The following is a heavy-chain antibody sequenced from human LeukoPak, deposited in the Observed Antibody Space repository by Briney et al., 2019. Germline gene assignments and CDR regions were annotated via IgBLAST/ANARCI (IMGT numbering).Heavy chain of an antibody. CDR1: GGSISSYY. CDR2: IYTSGST. J-gene: IGHJ5*02. Sequence: SETLSLTWTVSGGSISSYYWSWIRQPAGKGLEWIGRIYTSGSTNYNPSLKSRVTMSVDTSKNQFSLKLSSVTAADTAVYYCARARSYGSGSNWFDPWGQGTLVTVSS. V-gene: IGHV4-4*07. CDR3: ARARSYGSGSNWFDP. D-gene: IGHD3-10*01.